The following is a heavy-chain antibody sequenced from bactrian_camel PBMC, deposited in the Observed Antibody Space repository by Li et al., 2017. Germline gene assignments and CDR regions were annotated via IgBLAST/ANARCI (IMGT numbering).Heavy chain of an antibody. J-gene: IGHJ4*01. Sequence: DVQLVESGGGLVRPGGSLRLSCAVSVSSANDYCLGWFRQASGKEREGVAARHRYGATRYADAVKGRFTISRDNAKNTVYLQMNSLKSEDTAVYYCSTGVVAGRTGQGTQVTVS. CDR1: VSSANDYC. D-gene: IGHD6*01. CDR2: RHRYGAT. V-gene: IGHV3S67*01.